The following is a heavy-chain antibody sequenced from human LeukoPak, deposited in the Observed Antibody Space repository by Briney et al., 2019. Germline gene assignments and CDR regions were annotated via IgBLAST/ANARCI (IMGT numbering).Heavy chain of an antibody. CDR3: ARGEYYYDSSGYSYYFDY. J-gene: IGHJ4*02. D-gene: IGHD3-22*01. V-gene: IGHV3-30*03. Sequence: GGSLRLSCAASGFTFSSYGMHWVRQAPGKGLEWVAVISYDGTNKFYADSVKGRFTISRDNSKSTLYLQMNSLRAADTAVYYCARGEYYYDSSGYSYYFDYWGQGTLVTVSS. CDR1: GFTFSSYG. CDR2: ISYDGTNK.